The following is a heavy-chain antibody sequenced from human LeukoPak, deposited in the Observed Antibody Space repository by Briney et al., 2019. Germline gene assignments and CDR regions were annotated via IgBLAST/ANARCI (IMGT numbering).Heavy chain of an antibody. CDR1: GFTFSRYW. J-gene: IGHJ4*02. Sequence: AGGSLRLSCAASGFTFSRYWMHWVRQAPGKGLVWVSRINTDGRTITYADSVKGRFTISRDNAKNSLYLQMNSLRAEDTALYYCAKDKGSDVGARAFDYWGQGTLVTVSS. CDR2: INTDGRTI. D-gene: IGHD1-26*01. CDR3: AKDKGSDVGARAFDY. V-gene: IGHV3-74*01.